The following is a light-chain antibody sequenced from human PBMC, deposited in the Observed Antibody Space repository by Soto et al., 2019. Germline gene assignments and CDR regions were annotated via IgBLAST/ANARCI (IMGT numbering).Light chain of an antibody. CDR2: EVS. CDR3: TSYASSVNYV. CDR1: SDDVGAFNY. J-gene: IGLJ1*01. V-gene: IGLV2-14*01. Sequence: QSVLTQPASVSGSPGQSITISCTGTSDDVGAFNYVSWYQQHPGKAPKLMIFEVSRRPSGVSNRFSGSKSGNTASLTIFGLQAEDEADYYCTSYASSVNYVFGTGTKLTVL.